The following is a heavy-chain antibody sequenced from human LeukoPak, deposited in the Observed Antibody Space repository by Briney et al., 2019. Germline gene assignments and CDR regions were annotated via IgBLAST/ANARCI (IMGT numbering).Heavy chain of an antibody. CDR3: ARAQWTAFDYYYYMDV. D-gene: IGHD3/OR15-3a*01. J-gene: IGHJ6*03. V-gene: IGHV3-7*01. CDR2: IKVDGSEK. Sequence: GGSLRLSCAVSGFTFSRYWMTWVRQAPGKGLEWVANIKVDGSEKYYVDAVKGRFTISRDNAKDSLYLQMNGLRAEDMAIYYCARAQWTAFDYYYYMDVWGKGTTVTVSS. CDR1: GFTFSRYW.